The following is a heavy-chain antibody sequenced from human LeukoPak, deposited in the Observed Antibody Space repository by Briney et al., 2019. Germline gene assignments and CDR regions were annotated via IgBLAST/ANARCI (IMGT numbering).Heavy chain of an antibody. CDR1: GFIFNDYA. CDR3: AKDPAVANTARRFQH. V-gene: IGHV3-23*01. D-gene: IGHD6-19*01. Sequence: GGSLRLSCAASGFIFNDYAMSWVRQVPGKGLECVSVISASGGKTYYADSVKGRFTISRDTSKTTISLQMNSLRVEDTAVYYCAKDPAVANTARRFQHWGQGTLVTVTS. CDR2: ISASGGKT. J-gene: IGHJ1*01.